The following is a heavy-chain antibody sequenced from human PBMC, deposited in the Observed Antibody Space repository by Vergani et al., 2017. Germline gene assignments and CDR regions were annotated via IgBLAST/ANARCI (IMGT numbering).Heavy chain of an antibody. V-gene: IGHV4-59*12. D-gene: IGHD1-26*01. CDR1: GGSISSYY. Sequence: QVQLQESGPGLVKPSETLSLTCTVSGGSISSYYWSWIRQPPGKGLEWIAYIYYSGSTNYNPSLKSRVTISVDTSKNQFSLKLSSVTAADTAVYYCARVGTHSTPDDYWGQGTLVTVSS. J-gene: IGHJ4*02. CDR3: ARVGTHSTPDDY. CDR2: IYYSGST.